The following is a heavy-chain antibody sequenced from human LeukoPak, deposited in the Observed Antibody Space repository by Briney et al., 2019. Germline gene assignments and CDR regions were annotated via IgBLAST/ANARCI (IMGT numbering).Heavy chain of an antibody. CDR2: IYPGYSYT. D-gene: IGHD6-19*01. J-gene: IGHJ6*03. V-gene: IGHV5-51*01. Sequence: PGESLKISCKGSGYSFTSYWIGWVRQMPGKGLELMGIIYPGYSYTRYSASFQVQVTSAADKSISTAYVKWSSLKDSDTAMYYCARAPKDHIEVAGLFYYYYYMDVWGKGTTVTVSS. CDR1: GYSFTSYW. CDR3: ARAPKDHIEVAGLFYYYYYMDV.